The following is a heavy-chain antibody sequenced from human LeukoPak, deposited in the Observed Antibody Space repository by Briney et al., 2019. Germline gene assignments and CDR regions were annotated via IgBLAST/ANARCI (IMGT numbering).Heavy chain of an antibody. V-gene: IGHV3-49*04. CDR2: IRSKAYGGTT. Sequence: GGSLRLSCTTSGFNFGDYAVTWVRQAPGKGLEWVGFIRSKAYGGTTEYAASVEGRSTISRDDFRSIAYLQMNSLKTEDTAVYYCSRYRTRGGSDYWGQGTLVTVSP. J-gene: IGHJ4*02. CDR3: SRYRTRGGSDY. CDR1: GFNFGDYA. D-gene: IGHD1-26*01.